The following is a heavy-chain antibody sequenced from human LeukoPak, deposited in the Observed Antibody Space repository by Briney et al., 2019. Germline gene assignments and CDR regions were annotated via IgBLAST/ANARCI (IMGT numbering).Heavy chain of an antibody. Sequence: SETLSLTCTVSGGSISSYYWSWIRQPPGKGLEWIGYIYYSGSTNYNPSLKSRVTISVDTSRNQFSLKLSSVTAADTAVYYCAREVVVITDDAFDIWGQGTMVTVSS. CDR3: AREVVVITDDAFDI. V-gene: IGHV4-59*01. CDR2: IYYSGST. D-gene: IGHD3-22*01. J-gene: IGHJ3*02. CDR1: GGSISSYY.